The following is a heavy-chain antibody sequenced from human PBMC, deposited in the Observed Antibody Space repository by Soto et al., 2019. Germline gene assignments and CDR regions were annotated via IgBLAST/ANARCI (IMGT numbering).Heavy chain of an antibody. J-gene: IGHJ3*02. CDR2: INHSGST. D-gene: IGHD2-2*01. V-gene: IGHV4-34*01. CDR1: GGSFSGYY. CDR3: AREAHEDCSSTSCPMGTAFDI. Sequence: PSETLSLTCAVYGGSFSGYYWSWIRQPPGKGLEWIGEINHSGSTNYNPSLNSRVTISVDTSKNQFSLKLSSVTAADTAVYYCAREAHEDCSSTSCPMGTAFDIWGQGTMVTVSS.